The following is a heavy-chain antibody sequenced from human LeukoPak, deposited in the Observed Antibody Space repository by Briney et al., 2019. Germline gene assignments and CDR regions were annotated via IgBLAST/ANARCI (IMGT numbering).Heavy chain of an antibody. CDR1: GGSISSGDYY. V-gene: IGHV4-30-4*01. CDR2: IYYSGTT. J-gene: IGHJ4*02. D-gene: IGHD3-22*01. CDR3: AKYDSSGLDY. Sequence: SETLSLTCTVSGGSISSGDYYWSWIRQPPGKGLEWIGYIYYSGTTYYNPSLKSRVTISVDTSKNQFSLKLTSVTAADTAVYYCAKYDSSGLDYWGRGTLVTVSS.